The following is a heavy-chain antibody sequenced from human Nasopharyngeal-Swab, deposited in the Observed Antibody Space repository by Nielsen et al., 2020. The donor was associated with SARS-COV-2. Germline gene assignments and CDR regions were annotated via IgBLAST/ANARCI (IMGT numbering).Heavy chain of an antibody. D-gene: IGHD7-27*01. Sequence: SETLSLTCTVSGGSISSSSYYWGWIRQPPGKGLEWIGSIYYSGSTYYNPSLKSRVTISVDTSKNQFSLKLSSVTAADTAVYYCARDWAGDDAFDIWGQGTMVTVSS. J-gene: IGHJ3*02. CDR2: IYYSGST. CDR3: ARDWAGDDAFDI. V-gene: IGHV4-39*07. CDR1: GGSISSSSYY.